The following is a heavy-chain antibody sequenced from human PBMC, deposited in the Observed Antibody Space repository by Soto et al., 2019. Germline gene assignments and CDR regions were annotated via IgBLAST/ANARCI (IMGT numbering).Heavy chain of an antibody. CDR3: TKDNDFVVVPPTDP. Sequence: GGSLRLSCAASGFTFSNAWMNWVRQAPGKGLEWVGRIKSKNDGGTTDYAAPVKGRFTISIDDSKNTLYLQMNSLKTEDTAVYYCTKDNDFVVVPPTDPWGQGTLVTVSS. CDR1: GFTFSNAW. CDR2: IKSKNDGGTT. J-gene: IGHJ5*02. V-gene: IGHV3-15*07. D-gene: IGHD2-2*01.